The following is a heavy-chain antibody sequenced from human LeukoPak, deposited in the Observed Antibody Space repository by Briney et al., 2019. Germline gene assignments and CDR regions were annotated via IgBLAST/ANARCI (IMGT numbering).Heavy chain of an antibody. Sequence: ASVKVSCKASGGTFSSYAISWVRQAPGQGLEWMGGIIPIFGTANYAQKFQGRVTIIADESTSTAYMELSSLRSEDTAVYYCAREGGYSYGRGAFDIWGQGTMVTVSS. D-gene: IGHD5-18*01. V-gene: IGHV1-69*13. CDR1: GGTFSSYA. CDR3: AREGGYSYGRGAFDI. J-gene: IGHJ3*02. CDR2: IIPIFGTA.